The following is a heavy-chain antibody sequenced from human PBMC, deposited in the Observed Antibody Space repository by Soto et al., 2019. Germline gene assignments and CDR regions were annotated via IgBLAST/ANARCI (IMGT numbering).Heavy chain of an antibody. J-gene: IGHJ4*02. CDR2: ISYDGSNQ. CDR1: GFTFSSYA. D-gene: IGHD1-20*01. CDR3: ARGPITQTSFIDH. Sequence: GGSLRLSCAASGFTFSSYAMSWVRQAPGKGLEWVTLISYDGSNQYYADSVKGRFTISRDNSKDTLYLQMHSLTSDDTAVYFCARGPITQTSFIDHWGQGTLVTVSS. V-gene: IGHV3-30-3*01.